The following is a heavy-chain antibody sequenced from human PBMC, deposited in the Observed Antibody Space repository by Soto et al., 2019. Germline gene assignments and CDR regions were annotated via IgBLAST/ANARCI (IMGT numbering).Heavy chain of an antibody. J-gene: IGHJ5*02. CDR1: GFTFSDYY. CDR3: SRGGGGGLFDL. D-gene: IGHD2-21*01. V-gene: IGHV3-11*06. CDR2: ISPKGTYR. Sequence: QVQLVECGGGLVKPGGSLRLSCATSGFTFSDYYMSWIRQAPGKGLEFVSYISPKGTYRTYADSVKGRFTISRDNAKNSLYLQVNSLRAEDTAVYYCSRGGGGGLFDLWGQGTFVTVSS.